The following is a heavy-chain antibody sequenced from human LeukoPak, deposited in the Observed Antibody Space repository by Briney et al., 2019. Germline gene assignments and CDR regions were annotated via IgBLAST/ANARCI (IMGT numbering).Heavy chain of an antibody. Sequence: PGGSLRLSCAASGFTFSSYGMHWVRQAPGKGLEWVAVISYDGSNKYYADSVKGRFTISRDNSKNTVYLQMDSLRFEDAAIYYCAQDLAWIRFDNWGQGTLVTVSS. J-gene: IGHJ4*02. V-gene: IGHV3-30*18. D-gene: IGHD5-12*01. CDR3: AQDLAWIRFDN. CDR2: ISYDGSNK. CDR1: GFTFSSYG.